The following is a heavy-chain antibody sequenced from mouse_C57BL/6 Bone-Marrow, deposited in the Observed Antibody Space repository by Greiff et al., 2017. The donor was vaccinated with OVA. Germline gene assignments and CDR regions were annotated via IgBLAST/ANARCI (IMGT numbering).Heavy chain of an antibody. Sequence: VKLMESGPELVKPGASVKISCKASGYAFSSSWMNWVKQRPGKGLEWIGRIYPGDGDTNYNGKFKGKATLTADKSSSTAYMQLSSLTSEDSAVYFCAREPLRGYFDVWGTGTTVTVSS. V-gene: IGHV1-82*01. CDR2: IYPGDGDT. D-gene: IGHD1-1*01. CDR1: GYAFSSSW. CDR3: AREPLRGYFDV. J-gene: IGHJ1*03.